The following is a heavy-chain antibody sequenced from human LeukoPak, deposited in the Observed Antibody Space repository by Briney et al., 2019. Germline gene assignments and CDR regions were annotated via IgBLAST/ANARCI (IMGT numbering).Heavy chain of an antibody. Sequence: ASVKVSCKASGYTFTGYYMHWVRQAPGQGLEWMGWISAYNGNTNYAQNLQGRVTMTTDTSTNTAYMELRSLRSDDTAVYYCARGRIGECFDPWGQGTLVTVSS. J-gene: IGHJ5*02. D-gene: IGHD2/OR15-2a*01. CDR2: ISAYNGNT. CDR3: ARGRIGECFDP. CDR1: GYTFTGYY. V-gene: IGHV1-18*04.